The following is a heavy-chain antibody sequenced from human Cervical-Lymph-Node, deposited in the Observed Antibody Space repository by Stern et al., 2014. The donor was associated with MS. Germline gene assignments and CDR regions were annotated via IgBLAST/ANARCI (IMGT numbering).Heavy chain of an antibody. D-gene: IGHD3-16*01. V-gene: IGHV1-46*01. CDR1: GYTFTNYY. J-gene: IGHJ4*02. Sequence: VQLVESGPEVKKPGASVMVSCKTSGYTFTNYYIHWVRHAPGQGLEWMGIINPNGSVTASAQKFQGRLTMTRDTSTTTVYMRLITLTSEDTAMYYCTRAVGGVGREWGQGTLVVVSS. CDR3: TRAVGGVGRE. CDR2: INPNGSVT.